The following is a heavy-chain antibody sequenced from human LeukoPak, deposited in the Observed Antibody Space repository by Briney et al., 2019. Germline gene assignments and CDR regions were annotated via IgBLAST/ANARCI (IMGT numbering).Heavy chain of an antibody. J-gene: IGHJ4*02. CDR2: ISYDGHEK. V-gene: IGHV3-30*04. Sequence: GGSLRLSCEASGFTFNSYALHWVRQAPGKGLERVAVISYDGHEKYYADAVKGRFTISRDNSGNTLYLQMNSLRPEDTAVYFCARDPGWVMGAVRWDYFDYWGQGTLVTVSS. CDR1: GFTFNSYA. CDR3: ARDPGWVMGAVRWDYFDY. D-gene: IGHD2-21*01.